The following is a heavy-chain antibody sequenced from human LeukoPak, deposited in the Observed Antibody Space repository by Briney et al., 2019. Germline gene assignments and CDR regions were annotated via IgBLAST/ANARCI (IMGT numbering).Heavy chain of an antibody. CDR2: ITGSGAT. Sequence: GGSLRLSCAGSGFTFSTFAMTWVGQGPGKGLEWVSVITGSGATYYADSVKGRLTTSTETSKSTQYPQRNSLRAQDTAVYFCAKGRDSGWNAWFDPWGQGTLVTVSS. D-gene: IGHD6-19*01. CDR1: GFTFSTFA. J-gene: IGHJ5*02. V-gene: IGHV3-23*01. CDR3: AKGRDSGWNAWFDP.